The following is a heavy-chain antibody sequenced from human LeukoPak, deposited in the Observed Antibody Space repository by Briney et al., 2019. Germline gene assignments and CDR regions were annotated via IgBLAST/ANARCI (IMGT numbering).Heavy chain of an antibody. Sequence: SETLSLTCTVSGGSISSYYWSWIRQPPGKGLEWIGYIYYSGSTNYNPSLKSRVTISVDTSKNQFSLKLSSVTAADTAVYYCARGRHDAFDIWGQGTMVTVSS. J-gene: IGHJ3*02. CDR1: GGSISSYY. CDR2: IYYSGST. V-gene: IGHV4-59*01. CDR3: ARGRHDAFDI.